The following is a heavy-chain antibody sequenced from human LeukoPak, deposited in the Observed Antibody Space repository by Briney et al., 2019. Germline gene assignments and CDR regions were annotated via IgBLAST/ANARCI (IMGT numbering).Heavy chain of an antibody. CDR1: GFTFSSYA. D-gene: IGHD5-24*01. CDR2: ISGSGSGGST. Sequence: GGSLRLSCAASGFTFSSYAMSWVRQAPGKGLEWVSNISGSGSGGSTYYADSVKGRFTIYRDNSKNTLYLQMNSLRAEDTAVYYCAISGYNRFDYWGQGTLVTVSS. J-gene: IGHJ4*02. V-gene: IGHV3-23*01. CDR3: AISGYNRFDY.